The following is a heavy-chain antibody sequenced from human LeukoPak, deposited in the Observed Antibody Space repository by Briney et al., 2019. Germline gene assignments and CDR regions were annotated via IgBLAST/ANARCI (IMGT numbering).Heavy chain of an antibody. CDR3: ARHAAAGKREHFDY. D-gene: IGHD6-13*01. CDR2: IKQDGSEK. CDR1: GFTFNDYW. J-gene: IGHJ4*02. Sequence: PGGSLRLSCVASGFTFNDYWMSWVRQAPGKGLEWVANIKQDGSEKYYVDSVKGRFTISRDNAKNSLYLQMNSLRAEDTAVYYCARHAAAGKREHFDYWGQGTLVTVSS. V-gene: IGHV3-7*01.